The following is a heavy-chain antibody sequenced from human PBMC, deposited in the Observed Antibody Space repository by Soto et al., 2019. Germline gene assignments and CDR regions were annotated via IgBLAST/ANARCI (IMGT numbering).Heavy chain of an antibody. D-gene: IGHD4-17*01. CDR3: ARVNLDYVTGMDV. CDR1: GGPITNY. J-gene: IGHJ6*02. Sequence: QVQLQESGPGLVKPSQTLSLTCTVSGGPITNYWSWIRQHPGKGLEWIGYIYDSGSTYYNPSLKSRVTMSLDTANNQLSLKLTSVTAADTAVYYCARVNLDYVTGMDVWGQGTTVTVSS. V-gene: IGHV4-31*03. CDR2: IYDSGST.